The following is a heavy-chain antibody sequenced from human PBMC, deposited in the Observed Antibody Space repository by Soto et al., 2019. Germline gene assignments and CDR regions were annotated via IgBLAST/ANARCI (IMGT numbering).Heavy chain of an antibody. J-gene: IGHJ4*02. CDR1: GFSFSNYG. CDR2: ILYDGSNE. CDR3: AKSRPGTVTIDY. D-gene: IGHD4-17*01. Sequence: QVQLVESGGGVVQPGRSLRLSCAASGFSFSNYGMHWVRQAPGKGLEWVAVILYDGSNEKYADSVSGRFTISRDNAKSTLSLQMNGLRAEDTAVYYCAKSRPGTVTIDYWGQGTLVTVSS. V-gene: IGHV3-30*18.